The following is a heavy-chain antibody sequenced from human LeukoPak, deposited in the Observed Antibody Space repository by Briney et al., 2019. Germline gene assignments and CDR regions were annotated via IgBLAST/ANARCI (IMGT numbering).Heavy chain of an antibody. V-gene: IGHV2-70*04. D-gene: IGHD6-19*01. CDR3: ARIFGGWYYFDY. Sequence: SGHTLVNPTRTLTLTCTFSGFSLSTSGMRVSWIRQPPGKALEWLARIDWDDDKFYSTSLKTRLTISKDTSKNQVVLTMTNMDPVDTATYYCARIFGGWYYFDYWGQGTLVTVSS. CDR2: IDWDDDK. CDR1: GFSLSTSGMR. J-gene: IGHJ4*02.